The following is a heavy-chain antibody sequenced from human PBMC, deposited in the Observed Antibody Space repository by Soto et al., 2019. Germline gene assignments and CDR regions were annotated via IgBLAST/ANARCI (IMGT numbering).Heavy chain of an antibody. CDR3: ARDGTTGTLGNYYYYYGMDV. Sequence: XGSLRLSCAASGFTFSSYSMNWVRQAPGKGLEWVSSISSSSSYIYYADSVKGRFTISRDNAKNSLYLQMNSLRAEDTAVYYCARDGTTGTLGNYYYYYGMDVWGQGTTVTVSS. CDR2: ISSSSSYI. CDR1: GFTFSSYS. V-gene: IGHV3-21*01. D-gene: IGHD1-1*01. J-gene: IGHJ6*02.